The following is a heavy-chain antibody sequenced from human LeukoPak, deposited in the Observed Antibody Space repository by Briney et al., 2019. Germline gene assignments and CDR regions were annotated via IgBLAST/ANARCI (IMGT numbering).Heavy chain of an antibody. CDR1: GFSLITSGMC. CDR2: IDWDDGK. CDR3: ARISAYGDYYFDY. D-gene: IGHD4-17*01. Sequence: ESGPTLVNPTQTLTVTCTFSGFSLITSGMCVSWIRQPPGKALEWLALIDWDDGKYYSTSLKTRLTISKDTFKNQVVLTMTNMDPVDTATYYCARISAYGDYYFDYWGQGTLVIVSS. J-gene: IGHJ4*02. V-gene: IGHV2-70*01.